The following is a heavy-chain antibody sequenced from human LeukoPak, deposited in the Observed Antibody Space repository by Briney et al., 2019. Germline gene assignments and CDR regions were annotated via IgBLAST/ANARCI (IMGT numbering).Heavy chain of an antibody. Sequence: AGGSLRLSCAASGFTFNNYAMSWVRQAPGEGLQWVSGISGSGASTNYADSVKGRFTVSRDSSKNTLYLQMNSLRAEDTAVYYCARAKDYGGNSLDYYFDYWGQGTLVTVSS. D-gene: IGHD4-23*01. CDR3: ARAKDYGGNSLDYYFDY. CDR1: GFTFNNYA. V-gene: IGHV3-23*01. CDR2: ISGSGAST. J-gene: IGHJ4*02.